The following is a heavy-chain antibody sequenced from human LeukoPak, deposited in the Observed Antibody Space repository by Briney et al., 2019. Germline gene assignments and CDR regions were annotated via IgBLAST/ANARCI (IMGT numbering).Heavy chain of an antibody. V-gene: IGHV1-69*01. CDR2: IIPIFGTA. D-gene: IGHD1-7*01. CDR1: GGTFSSYA. Sequence: SVKVSCKASGGTFSSYAISWVRQAPGQGLEWMGGIIPIFGTANYAQKFQGRVTITADESTSTAYMELSSLRSEDTAVYYCARDPGQRVNWNYNGYLDYWGQGTLVTVSS. CDR3: ARDPGQRVNWNYNGYLDY. J-gene: IGHJ4*02.